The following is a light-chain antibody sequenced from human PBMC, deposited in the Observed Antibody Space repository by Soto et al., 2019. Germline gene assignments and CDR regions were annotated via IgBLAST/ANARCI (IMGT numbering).Light chain of an antibody. Sequence: EIVMTQSPATLSVSPGEGATLSCRARQSVSGNLAWYQQKPGQAPRLLIYGASTRATGIPARFSGGGSGTDFTLTISSLQSEDFAIYYCQQYNQWPLYTFGQGTKLEI. CDR1: QSVSGN. CDR3: QQYNQWPLYT. CDR2: GAS. J-gene: IGKJ2*01. V-gene: IGKV3-15*01.